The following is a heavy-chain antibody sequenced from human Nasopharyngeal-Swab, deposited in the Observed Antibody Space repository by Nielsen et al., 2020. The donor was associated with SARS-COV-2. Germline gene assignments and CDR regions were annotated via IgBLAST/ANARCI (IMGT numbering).Heavy chain of an antibody. Sequence: TLAPTRTVLGGPISSGGHYWSPTRQHPGKGLEWIEYIYYSGSTYYNPSLKSRVTISVDTSKNQFSLKLSSVTAADTAVYYCTRLDYYDSSGYPYYYYYYGMDVWGQGTTVTVSS. CDR1: GGPISSGGHY. D-gene: IGHD3-22*01. CDR2: IYYSGST. CDR3: TRLDYYDSSGYPYYYYYYGMDV. J-gene: IGHJ6*02. V-gene: IGHV4-31*02.